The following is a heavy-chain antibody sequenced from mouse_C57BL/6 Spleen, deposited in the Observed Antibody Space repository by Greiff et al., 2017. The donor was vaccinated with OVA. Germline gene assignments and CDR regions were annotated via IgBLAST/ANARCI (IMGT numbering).Heavy chain of an antibody. J-gene: IGHJ2*01. CDR3: ARDRGDY. CDR2: ISDGGSYT. V-gene: IGHV5-4*01. Sequence: EVQVVESGGGLVKPGGSLKLSCAASGFTFSSYAMSWVRQTPEKRLEWVATISDGGSYTYYPDNAKGRFTISRDNAKNNLYLQMSHLKSEDTAMYYCARDRGDYWGQGTTLTVSS. CDR1: GFTFSSYA.